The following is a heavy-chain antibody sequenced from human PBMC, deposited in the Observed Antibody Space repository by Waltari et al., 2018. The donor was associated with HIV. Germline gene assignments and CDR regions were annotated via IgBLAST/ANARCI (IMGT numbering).Heavy chain of an antibody. CDR1: GGSISSGSYY. V-gene: IGHV4-61*02. CDR2: IYTSGST. Sequence: QVQLQESGPGLVKPSQTLSLTCTVSGGSISSGSYYWSWIRQTAGKGLEWIGRIYTSGSTNYNPSLKSRVTISVDTSKNQFSLKLSSVTAADTAVYYCARVVYDSSGYYWFDYWGQGTLVTVSS. J-gene: IGHJ4*02. D-gene: IGHD3-22*01. CDR3: ARVVYDSSGYYWFDY.